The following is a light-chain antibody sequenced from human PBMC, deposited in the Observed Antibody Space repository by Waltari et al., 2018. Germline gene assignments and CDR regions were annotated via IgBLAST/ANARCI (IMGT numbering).Light chain of an antibody. CDR3: QQYGSSPLT. CDR2: GAS. Sequence: EIVLTQSPGTLSLSPGERATLSCRASQSVSSSYLAWYQQKPGQAPRLLIYGASSRATVIPDRFSGSGSVTDCTLTISRLEPEDCAVYYCQQYGSSPLTFGGGTKVEIK. CDR1: QSVSSSY. V-gene: IGKV3-20*01. J-gene: IGKJ4*01.